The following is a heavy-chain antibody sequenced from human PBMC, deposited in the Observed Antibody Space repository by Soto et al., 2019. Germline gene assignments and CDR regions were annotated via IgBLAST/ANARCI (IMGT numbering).Heavy chain of an antibody. CDR1: GFTFTSYG. V-gene: IGHV3-33*01. J-gene: IGHJ4*02. D-gene: IGHD6-13*01. CDR3: AAACPPDY. CDR2: VWHDGSNK. Sequence: QVQLVESGGGVVQPGRSLRLSRAASGFTFTSYGMHWVRQAPGKGLEWVAVVWHDGSNKYYADSVKGRFTISRDNSKNTLFLQMNSLRADDTGVYYCAAACPPDYWGQGTLVTVSS.